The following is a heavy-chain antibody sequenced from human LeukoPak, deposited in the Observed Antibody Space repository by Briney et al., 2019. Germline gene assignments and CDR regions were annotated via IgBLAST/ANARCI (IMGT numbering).Heavy chain of an antibody. CDR2: ISSSSSYI. J-gene: IGHJ4*02. CDR3: ARDRVGATRVMDY. D-gene: IGHD1-26*01. V-gene: IGHV3-21*01. Sequence: SGGSLRLSCAASGFTFSSYSMNWVRQAPGKGLEWVTSISSSSSYIHYADSAKGRFTISRDNAKNSLYLQMNSLRAEDTAVYYCARDRVGATRVMDYWGQGTLVTVSS. CDR1: GFTFSSYS.